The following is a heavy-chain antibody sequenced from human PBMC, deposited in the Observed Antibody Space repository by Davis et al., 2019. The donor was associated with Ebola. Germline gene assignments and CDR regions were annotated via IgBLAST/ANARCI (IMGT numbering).Heavy chain of an antibody. CDR1: GGTFSSYA. CDR3: ARAPGEWELLYFDY. CDR2: IIPILGIA. D-gene: IGHD1-26*01. V-gene: IGHV1-69*04. J-gene: IGHJ4*02. Sequence: SVTVSCKASGGTFSSYAISWVRQAPGQGLEWMGRIIPILGIANYAQKFQGRVTITADKSTSTAYMELSSLRSEDTAVYYCARAPGEWELLYFDYWGQGTLVTVSS.